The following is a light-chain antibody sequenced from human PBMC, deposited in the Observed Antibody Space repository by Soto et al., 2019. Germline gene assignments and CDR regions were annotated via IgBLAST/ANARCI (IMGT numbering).Light chain of an antibody. CDR2: GAS. CDR1: QSVSNNY. CDR3: QQYGSSGT. J-gene: IGKJ1*01. V-gene: IGKV3-20*01. Sequence: EIVLTQSPGTLYLSPGERATLSCSASQSVSNNYLAWYQQRPGQAPRLLIHGASNRATGIPDRFSGSGSGTDFTLTISRLEPEDSAVYYCQQYGSSGTFGQGTKVDIK.